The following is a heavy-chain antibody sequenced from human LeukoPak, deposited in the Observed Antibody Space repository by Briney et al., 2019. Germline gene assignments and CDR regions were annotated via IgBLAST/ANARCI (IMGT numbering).Heavy chain of an antibody. J-gene: IGHJ4*02. CDR1: GFTFSSYA. V-gene: IGHV4-39*01. CDR2: IYYSGST. D-gene: IGHD2-2*01. CDR3: ARRRVHQPLDY. Sequence: GSLRLSCAASGFTFSSYAMSWVRQAPGKGLEWIGSIYYSGSTYYNPSLKSRVTISVDTSKNQFSLKLSSVTAADTAVYYCARRRVHQPLDYWGQGTLVTVSS.